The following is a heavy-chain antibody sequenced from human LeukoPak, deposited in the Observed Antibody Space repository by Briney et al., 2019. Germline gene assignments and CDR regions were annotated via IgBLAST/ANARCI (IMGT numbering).Heavy chain of an antibody. J-gene: IGHJ3*02. Sequence: SETLSLTCAVSGGSISSGGYSWSWIRQPPGKGLEWIGYIYHSGSTNYNPSLKSRVTISVDTSKNQFSLKLSSVTAADTAVYYCARVRITMIVVVITPDAFDIWGQGTMVTVSS. D-gene: IGHD3-22*01. CDR3: ARVRITMIVVVITPDAFDI. V-gene: IGHV4-30-2*01. CDR2: IYHSGST. CDR1: GGSISSGGYS.